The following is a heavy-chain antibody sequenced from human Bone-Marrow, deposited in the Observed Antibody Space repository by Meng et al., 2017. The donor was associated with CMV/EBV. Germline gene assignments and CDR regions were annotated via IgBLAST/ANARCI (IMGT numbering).Heavy chain of an antibody. Sequence: SETLSLTCAVSGGSISSSNWWSWVRQPPGKGLEWIGEIYHSGSTNYNPSLKSRVTISVDKSKNQFSLKLSSVTAADTAVYYCARAGFLEWLYTTYFDYWGQGTLVTVSS. J-gene: IGHJ4*02. CDR1: GGSISSSNW. CDR3: ARAGFLEWLYTTYFDY. V-gene: IGHV4-4*02. CDR2: IYHSGST. D-gene: IGHD3-3*01.